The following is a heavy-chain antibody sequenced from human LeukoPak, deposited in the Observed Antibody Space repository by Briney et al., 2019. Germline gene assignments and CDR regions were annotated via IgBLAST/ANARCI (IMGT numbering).Heavy chain of an antibody. J-gene: IGHJ4*02. CDR2: IYHSGST. D-gene: IGHD3-3*01. Sequence: SETLSLTCTVSGGSISSGGYYWSWIRQPPGKGLEWIGYIYHSGSTYYNPSLKSRVTISVDRSKNQFSLKLSSVTAADTAVYYCARDTFSSGFWWGQGTLVTVSS. CDR1: GGSISSGGYY. V-gene: IGHV4-30-2*01. CDR3: ARDTFSSGFW.